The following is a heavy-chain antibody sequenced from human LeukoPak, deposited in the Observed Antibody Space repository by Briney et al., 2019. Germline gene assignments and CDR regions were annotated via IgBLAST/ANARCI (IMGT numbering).Heavy chain of an antibody. Sequence: GGSLRLSCIASGFTVSSNYMNWVRQAPGKGLEWVSLISSSDTYKYYADSVKGRFTISRDNPKNSLYLQMNSLRAEDTAVYYCARPRGDFGPEPFDYWGQGTLVTVSS. CDR1: GFTVSSNY. D-gene: IGHD3-16*01. V-gene: IGHV3-21*01. CDR3: ARPRGDFGPEPFDY. CDR2: ISSSDTYK. J-gene: IGHJ4*02.